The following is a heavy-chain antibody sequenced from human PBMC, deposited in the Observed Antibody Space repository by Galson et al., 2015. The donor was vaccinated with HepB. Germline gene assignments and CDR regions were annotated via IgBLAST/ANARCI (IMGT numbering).Heavy chain of an antibody. D-gene: IGHD2/OR15-2a*01. CDR2: IYWDDDK. Sequence: PTLVKPTQTLTLTCTFSGFSLNTNGVAVGWIRQPPGKALEWLALIYWDDDKRYSPSLKSRLTVTKDTSKNQVVLTMTNMDPMDTATYYCAHRLNVVPEGGTLPSWFDPWGQGALVIVSS. CDR3: AHRLNVVPEGGTLPSWFDP. V-gene: IGHV2-5*02. J-gene: IGHJ5*02. CDR1: GFSLNTNGVA.